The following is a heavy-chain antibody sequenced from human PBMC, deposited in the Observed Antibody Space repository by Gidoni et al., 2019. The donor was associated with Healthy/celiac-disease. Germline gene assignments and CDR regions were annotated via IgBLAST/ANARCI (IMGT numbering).Heavy chain of an antibody. V-gene: IGHV4-61*02. J-gene: IGHJ3*02. CDR1: GGSISSGSYY. CDR2: IYTSGST. CDR3: ARERGRDYYDTKGAFDI. Sequence: QVQLQESGPGLVKPSQTLSLTCTVSGGSISSGSYYWSWIRQPAGKGLEWIGRIYTSGSTNYNPSLKSRVTISVDTSKNQFSLKLSSVTAADTAVYYCARERGRDYYDTKGAFDIWGQGTMVTVSS. D-gene: IGHD3-22*01.